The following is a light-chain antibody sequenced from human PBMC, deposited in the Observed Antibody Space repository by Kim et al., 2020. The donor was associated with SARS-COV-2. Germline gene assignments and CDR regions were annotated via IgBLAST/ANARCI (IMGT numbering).Light chain of an antibody. J-gene: IGLJ3*02. Sequence: PGGTVTLTCGSSTGAVTSGHYPYWFQQRPDQAPRTLIFDTSIKRSWTPARFSGSLLGGKAALTLSSAQPEDEADYYCSLSDSGTRVFGGGTKVTVL. CDR3: SLSDSGTRV. V-gene: IGLV7-46*01. CDR1: TGAVTSGHY. CDR2: DTS.